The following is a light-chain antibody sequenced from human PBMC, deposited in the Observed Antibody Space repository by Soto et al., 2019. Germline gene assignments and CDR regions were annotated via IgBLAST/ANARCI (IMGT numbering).Light chain of an antibody. CDR1: QGISNY. CDR2: AAS. Sequence: DIQMTHSPSSLSASVGYRVTITCRASQGISNYLAWYQQKPGKVPKLLIYAASTLQSGVPSRFSGSGSGTDFTLAISSLQPEDSATYYCLQDINYPWTFGQGTKVDIK. J-gene: IGKJ1*01. CDR3: LQDINYPWT. V-gene: IGKV1-27*01.